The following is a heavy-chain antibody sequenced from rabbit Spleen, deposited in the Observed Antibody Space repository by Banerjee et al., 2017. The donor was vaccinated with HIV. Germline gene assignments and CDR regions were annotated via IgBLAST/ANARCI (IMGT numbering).Heavy chain of an antibody. J-gene: IGHJ6*01. Sequence: QEQLVESGGGLVQPEGSLTLTCKASGFSFSDRDVMCWVRQAPGKGLEWIACINTATAKGVYASWAKGRFAISKTSSTTVTLQMTSLTAADTATYFCARDSGSSFSSYGMDLWGPGTLVTVS. CDR3: ARDSGSSFSSYGMDL. CDR2: INTATAKG. D-gene: IGHD8-1*01. V-gene: IGHV1S45*01. CDR1: GFSFSDRDV.